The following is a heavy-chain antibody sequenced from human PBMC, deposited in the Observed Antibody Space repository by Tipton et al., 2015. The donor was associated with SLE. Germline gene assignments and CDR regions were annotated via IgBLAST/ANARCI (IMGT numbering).Heavy chain of an antibody. J-gene: IGHJ2*01. CDR3: AREGLGWSEGYFDL. D-gene: IGHD2-15*01. CDR1: GGSISSSSYY. Sequence: TLSLTCTVSGGSISSSSYYWGWIRQPPGKGLEWIGSIYYSGSTYYSPSLKSRVTISVDTSKKHFSLKLSSVTAADTAVYYCAREGLGWSEGYFDLWGRGTLVTVSS. V-gene: IGHV4-39*02. CDR2: IYYSGST.